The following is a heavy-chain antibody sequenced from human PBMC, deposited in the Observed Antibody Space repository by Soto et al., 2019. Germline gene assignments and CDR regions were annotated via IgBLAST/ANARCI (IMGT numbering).Heavy chain of an antibody. Sequence: GGSLRLSCAASGFTFSNAWMSWVRRAPGKGLEWVGRIKSKTDGGTTDYAAPVKGRFTISRDDSKNTLYLQMNSLKTEDTAVYYCTTPPDYYDSSGYSDAFDIWGQGTMVTVSS. CDR3: TTPPDYYDSSGYSDAFDI. V-gene: IGHV3-15*01. J-gene: IGHJ3*02. CDR1: GFTFSNAW. CDR2: IKSKTDGGTT. D-gene: IGHD3-22*01.